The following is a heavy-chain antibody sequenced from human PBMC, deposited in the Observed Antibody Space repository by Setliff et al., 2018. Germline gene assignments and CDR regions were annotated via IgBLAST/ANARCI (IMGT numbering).Heavy chain of an antibody. Sequence: LSLTCTVSGGSLRSNFWGWIRQSPGKGLGWIGSLYFTGDTDYNPSLKSRVTMSVDMSKNQFSLKLSSVTAADTAVYSCARHVVIRGRGYNYYYYYMDVWGKGTTVTVSS. CDR2: LYFTGDT. J-gene: IGHJ6*03. V-gene: IGHV4-39*01. CDR3: ARHVVIRGRGYNYYYYYMDV. D-gene: IGHD2-21*01. CDR1: GGSLRSNF.